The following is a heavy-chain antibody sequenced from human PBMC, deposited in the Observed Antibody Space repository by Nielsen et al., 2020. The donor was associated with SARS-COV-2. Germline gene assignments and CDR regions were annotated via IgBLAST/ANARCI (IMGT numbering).Heavy chain of an antibody. CDR1: EYSFTSYW. J-gene: IGHJ4*02. CDR3: ARHMVSTGIFRP. Sequence: GGSLRLSCKGSEYSFTSYWISWVRQMPGKGLEWMGRIDPSDSYTNYSPSFQGHVTISADKSISTAYLQWSSLKASDTAMYYCARHMVSTGIFRPWGQGTLVTVSS. D-gene: IGHD3-10*01. CDR2: IDPSDSYT. V-gene: IGHV5-10-1*01.